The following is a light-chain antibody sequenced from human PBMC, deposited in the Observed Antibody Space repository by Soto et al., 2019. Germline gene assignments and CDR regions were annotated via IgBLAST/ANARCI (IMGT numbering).Light chain of an antibody. J-gene: IGLJ1*01. V-gene: IGLV2-18*02. CDR2: DVI. Sequence: QSVLTQPPSVSGSPGQSVAISCIGASSDIGSYDRVSWYQQPPGTSPKLIIYDVINRPSGVPDRFSGAKSGNTASLTISGLQTEDEADYYCSSFTSSRTYVFGTGTKVTVL. CDR3: SSFTSSRTYV. CDR1: SSDIGSYDR.